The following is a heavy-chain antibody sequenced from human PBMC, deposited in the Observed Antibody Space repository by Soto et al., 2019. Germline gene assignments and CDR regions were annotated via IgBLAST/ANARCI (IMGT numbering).Heavy chain of an antibody. Sequence: QVQLVESGGGVVQPGRSLRLSCAASGFSFSYYAMHWVRQAPGKGLEWVAVIAYAASKKYYADSVKGRFTISRDNSKNTLYLQMNSLRDEDTAVYYCASPYCSGGSCYLTEYFHHWGQGTLVTVSS. CDR2: IAYAASKK. D-gene: IGHD2-15*01. CDR3: ASPYCSGGSCYLTEYFHH. CDR1: GFSFSYYA. J-gene: IGHJ1*01. V-gene: IGHV3-30*03.